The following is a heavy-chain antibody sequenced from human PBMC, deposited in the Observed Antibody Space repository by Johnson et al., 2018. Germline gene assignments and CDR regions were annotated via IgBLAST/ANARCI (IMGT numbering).Heavy chain of an antibody. CDR3: ATPNGGNSVYYYTMDV. Sequence: QVQLQESGGGLAQPGGSLRLSCAASGFTFSDYYMTLIRQVPGKGLERVSYISSTGGTRHSADSGNGRFTISRDNAKSSLYLQMNSLRADDTAVYYCATPNGGNSVYYYTMDVWGQGTTVTVSS. J-gene: IGHJ6*02. D-gene: IGHD4-23*01. CDR2: ISSTGGTR. V-gene: IGHV3-11*04. CDR1: GFTFSDYY.